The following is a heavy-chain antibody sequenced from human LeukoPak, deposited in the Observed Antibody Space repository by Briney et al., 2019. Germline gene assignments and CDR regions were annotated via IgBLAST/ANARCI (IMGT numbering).Heavy chain of an antibody. V-gene: IGHV1-18*01. D-gene: IGHD3-3*01. CDR2: ISAYNGNT. CDR3: ARDRAYYDFWSGPKGSGDNWFDP. J-gene: IGHJ5*02. CDR1: GYTFTSYG. Sequence: EASVKVSCKASGYTFTSYGISWVRQAPGQGLEWMGWISAYNGNTNYAQKLQGRVTMTTDTSTSTAYMELRSLRSDDTAVYYCARDRAYYDFWSGPKGSGDNWFDPWGQGTLVTVSS.